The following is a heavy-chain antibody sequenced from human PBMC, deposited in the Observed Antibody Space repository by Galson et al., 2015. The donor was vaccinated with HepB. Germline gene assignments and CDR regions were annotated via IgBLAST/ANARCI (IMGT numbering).Heavy chain of an antibody. CDR1: GYTFTSYA. J-gene: IGHJ5*02. D-gene: IGHD2-15*01. Sequence: SVKVSCKTSGYTFTSYAMHWVRQAPGQRLEWMGWINAGNGNTKYSQKFQGRVTITRDTSASTAYMELSSLRSGDTAVYYCATESLYCSGGSCYSVAVGQNWFDPWGQGTLVTVSS. CDR3: ATESLYCSGGSCYSVAVGQNWFDP. V-gene: IGHV1-3*01. CDR2: INAGNGNT.